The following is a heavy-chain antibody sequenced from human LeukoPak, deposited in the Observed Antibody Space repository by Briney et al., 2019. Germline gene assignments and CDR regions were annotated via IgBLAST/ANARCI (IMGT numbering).Heavy chain of an antibody. D-gene: IGHD3-3*01. CDR1: GFTFSSYS. J-gene: IGHJ4*02. CDR3: ATAYDFLYYFDY. CDR2: ISSSSSYI. Sequence: PGGSLRLSGAASGFTFSSYSMNWVRQAPGKGLEWVSSISSSSSYIYYADSVKGRFTISRDNAKNSLYLQMNSLRAEDTAVYYCATAYDFLYYFDYWGQGTLVTVSS. V-gene: IGHV3-21*01.